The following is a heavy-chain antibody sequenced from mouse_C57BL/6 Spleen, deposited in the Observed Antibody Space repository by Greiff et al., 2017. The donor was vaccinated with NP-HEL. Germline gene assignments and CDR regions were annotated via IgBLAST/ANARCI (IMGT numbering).Heavy chain of an antibody. Sequence: QVQLKQPGAELVKPGASVKLSCKASGYTFTSYWMQWVKQRPGQGLEWIGEIDPSDSYTNYNQKFKGKATLTVDTSSSTAYMQLSSLTSEDSAVYYCARGDDGSAMDYWGQGTSVTVSS. D-gene: IGHD2-3*01. V-gene: IGHV1-50*01. J-gene: IGHJ4*01. CDR1: GYTFTSYW. CDR3: ARGDDGSAMDY. CDR2: IDPSDSYT.